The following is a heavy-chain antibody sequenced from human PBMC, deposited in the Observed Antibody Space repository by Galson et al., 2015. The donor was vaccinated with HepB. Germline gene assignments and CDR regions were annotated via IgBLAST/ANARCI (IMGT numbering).Heavy chain of an antibody. D-gene: IGHD3-22*01. V-gene: IGHV3-23*01. J-gene: IGHJ4*02. CDR3: AKSYSDNGGFGFDY. CDR1: GFTFSNYA. Sequence: SLRLSCAASGFTFSNYAMSWVRQAPGKGLEWVSSIIGSGRRTFYADAVNGRFTISRDDSKNTLYLEMNSLGAEDTAVYYCAKSYSDNGGFGFDYWGQGTLVTVSS. CDR2: IIGSGRRT.